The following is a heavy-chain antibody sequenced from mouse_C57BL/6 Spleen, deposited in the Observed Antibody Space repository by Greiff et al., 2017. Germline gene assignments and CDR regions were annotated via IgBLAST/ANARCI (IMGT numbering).Heavy chain of an antibody. CDR1: GFNIKDYY. J-gene: IGHJ3*01. CDR3: TTEPHYYGSSYWFAY. Sequence: EVQLQESGAELVRPGASVKLSCTASGFNIKDYYMHWVKQRPEQGLEWIGRIDPEDGDTEYAPKFQGKATMPADTSSNTAYLQLSSLTSEDTAVYYCTTEPHYYGSSYWFAYWGQGTLVTVSA. D-gene: IGHD1-1*01. CDR2: IDPEDGDT. V-gene: IGHV14-1*01.